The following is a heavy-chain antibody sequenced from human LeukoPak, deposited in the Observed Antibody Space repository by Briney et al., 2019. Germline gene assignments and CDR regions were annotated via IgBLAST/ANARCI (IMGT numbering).Heavy chain of an antibody. CDR3: ASVSAETTVTHYYYYYMDV. CDR1: GYTFTSYG. J-gene: IGHJ6*03. V-gene: IGHV1-18*01. Sequence: ASVKVSCKASGYTFTSYGISWVRQAPGQGLEWMGWISAYNGNTNYAQKFQGRVTITTDESTSTAYMELSSLRSEDTAVYYCASVSAETTVTHYYYYYMDVWGKGTTVTVSS. D-gene: IGHD4-17*01. CDR2: ISAYNGNT.